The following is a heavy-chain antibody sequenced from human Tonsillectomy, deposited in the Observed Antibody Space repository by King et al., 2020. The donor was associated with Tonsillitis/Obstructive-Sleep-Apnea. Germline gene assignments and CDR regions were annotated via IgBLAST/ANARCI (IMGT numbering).Heavy chain of an antibody. D-gene: IGHD1-14*01. CDR2: INPSDGLT. J-gene: IGHJ4*02. CDR3: ARDDVVGRYIDS. CDR1: GYTFTRYY. V-gene: IGHV1-46*01. Sequence: QLVQSGAEVKTPGASVKVSCKASGYTFTRYYKHWVRQARGQGLEWMGIINPSDGLTTYAQKFQGRVTMTTDTSASTVYLELSSLRSEDTAVYYCARDDVVGRYIDSWGQGTLVTVSS.